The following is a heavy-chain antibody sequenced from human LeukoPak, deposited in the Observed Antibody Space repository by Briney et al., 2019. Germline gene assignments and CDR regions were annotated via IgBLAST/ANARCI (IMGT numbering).Heavy chain of an antibody. Sequence: SETLSLTCTVSGGSVSNYYWGWIRQPPGKGLEWIGSIYYSGSTYYNPSLKSRVTISVDTSKNQFSLKLSSVTAADTAVYYCARLNRGVSDYWGQGTLVTVSS. V-gene: IGHV4-39*01. CDR3: ARLNRGVSDY. CDR1: GGSVSNYY. D-gene: IGHD3-16*01. J-gene: IGHJ4*02. CDR2: IYYSGST.